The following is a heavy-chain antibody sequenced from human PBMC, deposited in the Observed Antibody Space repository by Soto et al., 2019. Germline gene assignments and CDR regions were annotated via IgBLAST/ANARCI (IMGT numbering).Heavy chain of an antibody. CDR2: ISHDGRED. CDR1: GFTFSNHG. V-gene: IGHV3-30*18. J-gene: IGHJ4*02. D-gene: IGHD2-21*02. CDR3: TKERSPGCGGVCHFDS. Sequence: QVQLVESGGGVVQPGRSLRLSCAASGFTFSNHGMHWVRQAPGKGLEWVSVISHDGREDYYAESVRGRFTISRDNSKNTLSVQMNSIRPAETAVYYCTKERSPGCGGVCHFDSWGQGSLVSVSS.